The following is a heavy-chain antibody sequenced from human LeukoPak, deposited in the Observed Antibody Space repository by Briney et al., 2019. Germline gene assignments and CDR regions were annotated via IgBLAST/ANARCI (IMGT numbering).Heavy chain of an antibody. CDR3: AKGYDY. Sequence: SETLSLTCTVSGGSIIGSTSYWGWIRQPPGKGLDWIGIINYSGSTYYNPSLRSRVTISVDTSKNQFSLKLNSVTASDTAVYYCAKGYDYWGQGTLVTVSS. CDR2: INYSGST. CDR1: GGSIIGSTSY. D-gene: IGHD3-22*01. V-gene: IGHV4-39*01. J-gene: IGHJ4*02.